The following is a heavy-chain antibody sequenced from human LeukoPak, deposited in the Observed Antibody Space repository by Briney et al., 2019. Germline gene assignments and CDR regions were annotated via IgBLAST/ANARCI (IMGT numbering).Heavy chain of an antibody. Sequence: SVKVSCKASGGTFSSYAISWVRQAPGQGLEWMGGIIPIFGTANYAQKFQGRVTITADESTSTAYMELSSLRSEDTAVYYCARGPLYCSGGSCYSISTYFDYWGQGTLVTVSS. CDR1: GGTFSSYA. D-gene: IGHD2-15*01. CDR3: ARGPLYCSGGSCYSISTYFDY. J-gene: IGHJ4*02. V-gene: IGHV1-69*13. CDR2: IIPIFGTA.